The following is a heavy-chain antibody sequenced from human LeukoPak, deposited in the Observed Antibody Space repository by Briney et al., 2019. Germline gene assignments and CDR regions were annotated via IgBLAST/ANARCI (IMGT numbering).Heavy chain of an antibody. Sequence: ASVKVSCKASGYTFSDYYMHWVRQAPGQGHEWMGWISPKSGDTNYAQNFQGRVTMTRDTSISTAYMELSRLTSDDTAVYYCARGRDKTTSPAIDYWGQGTLVTVSS. CDR3: ARGRDKTTSPAIDY. D-gene: IGHD2-2*01. V-gene: IGHV1-2*02. J-gene: IGHJ4*02. CDR1: GYTFSDYY. CDR2: ISPKSGDT.